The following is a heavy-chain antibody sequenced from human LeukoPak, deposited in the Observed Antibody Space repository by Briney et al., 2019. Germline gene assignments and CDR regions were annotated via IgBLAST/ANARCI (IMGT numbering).Heavy chain of an antibody. V-gene: IGHV4-4*07. CDR3: ARVKIRDDFWSGSYYFDY. D-gene: IGHD3-3*01. Sequence: SETLSLTCTVSGGSISSYYWSWIRQPAGKGLEWIGRIYTSGSTNYNPSLKSRVTMSVDTSTNQFSLRLSSVAAADTAVYYCARVKIRDDFWSGSYYFDYWGQGTLVTVPS. CDR2: IYTSGST. J-gene: IGHJ4*02. CDR1: GGSISSYY.